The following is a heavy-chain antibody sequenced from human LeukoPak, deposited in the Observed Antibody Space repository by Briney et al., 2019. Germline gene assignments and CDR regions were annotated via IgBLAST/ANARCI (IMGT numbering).Heavy chain of an antibody. V-gene: IGHV1-2*06. J-gene: IGHJ5*02. Sequence: GASVKVSCKASGYTFTGYYMHWVRQAPGQGLEWMGRINPNSGGTNYTQKFQGRVTMTRDTSISTAYMELSRLRSDDTAVYYCARSLDSDGLGLDWFDPWGQGTLVTVSS. CDR2: INPNSGGT. CDR3: ARSLDSDGLGLDWFDP. D-gene: IGHD1-26*01. CDR1: GYTFTGYY.